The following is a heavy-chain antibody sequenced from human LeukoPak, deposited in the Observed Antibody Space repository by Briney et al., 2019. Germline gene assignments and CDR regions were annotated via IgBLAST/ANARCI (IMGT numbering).Heavy chain of an antibody. J-gene: IGHJ5*02. CDR1: GFTFSSYW. V-gene: IGHV3-23*01. Sequence: GSLRLSCAASGFTFSSYWMSWVRQAPGKGLEWVSAISGSGGSTNYADSVKGRFTISRDNAKNTAYLQMNSLRPEDTAVYYCARANPGDLTPWGQGTLVIVSS. CDR3: ARANPGDLTP. CDR2: ISGSGGST. D-gene: IGHD3-16*01.